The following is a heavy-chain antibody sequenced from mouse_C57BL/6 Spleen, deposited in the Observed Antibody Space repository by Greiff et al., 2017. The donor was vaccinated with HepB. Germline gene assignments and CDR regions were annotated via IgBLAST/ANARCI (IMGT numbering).Heavy chain of an antibody. CDR2: IYWDDDK. D-gene: IGHD6-5*01. V-gene: IGHV8-12*01. CDR3: ARSTYDYYAMYY. J-gene: IGHJ4*01. CDR1: GFSLSTSGMG. Sequence: QVTLKESGPGILQSSQTLSLTCSFSGFSLSTSGMGVSWIRQPSGKGLEWLAHIYWDDDKRYNPSLKSRLTISKDTSRNQLFLKITSVDTADTATYYCARSTYDYYAMYYWGQGTSVTVSS.